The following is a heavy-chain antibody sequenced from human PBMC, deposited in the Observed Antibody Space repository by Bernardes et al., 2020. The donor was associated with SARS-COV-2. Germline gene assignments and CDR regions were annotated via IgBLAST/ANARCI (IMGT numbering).Heavy chain of an antibody. D-gene: IGHD3-9*01. V-gene: IGHV4-31*03. J-gene: IGHJ6*02. CDR1: GGSISSGGYY. CDR2: IYYSGST. Sequence: SETLSLTCTVSGGSISSGGYYWSWIRQHPGKGLEWIGYIYYSGSTYYNPSLKSRVTISVDTSKNQFSLKLSSVTAADTAVYYCAREVGPYYDILTGYPQLYYYYGMDVWGQGTTVTVSS. CDR3: AREVGPYYDILTGYPQLYYYYGMDV.